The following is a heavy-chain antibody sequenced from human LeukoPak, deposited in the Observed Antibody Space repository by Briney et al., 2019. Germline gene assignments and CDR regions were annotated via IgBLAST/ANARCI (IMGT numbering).Heavy chain of an antibody. CDR1: GYSFTSYW. Sequence: GESLKISCKGSGYSFTSYWIGWVRQMPGKGLEWMGIIYPGDSDTRYSPSFQGQVTISADKSISTAYLQWSSPKASDTAMYYCAVTPGYCSGGSCIGGDYWGQGTLVTVSS. D-gene: IGHD2-15*01. CDR2: IYPGDSDT. CDR3: AVTPGYCSGGSCIGGDY. V-gene: IGHV5-51*01. J-gene: IGHJ4*02.